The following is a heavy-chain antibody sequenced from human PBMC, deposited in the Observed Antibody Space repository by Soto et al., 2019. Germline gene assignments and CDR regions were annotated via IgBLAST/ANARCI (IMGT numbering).Heavy chain of an antibody. Sequence: EVQLVESGGGLVQAGESLRLSCEASGFTFSNYWMHWVRQVPGKGLVWVSRIKGDVSSMNYADSVKGRFTISRDNAKNTVFLQMESLGAEDTAVYYCARGIPGHYGFDVWGQGTMVTVSS. CDR3: ARGIPGHYGFDV. V-gene: IGHV3-74*01. D-gene: IGHD3-10*01. CDR2: IKGDVSSM. J-gene: IGHJ3*01. CDR1: GFTFSNYW.